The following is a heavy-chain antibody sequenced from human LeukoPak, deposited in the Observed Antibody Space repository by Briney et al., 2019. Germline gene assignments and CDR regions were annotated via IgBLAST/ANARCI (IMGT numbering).Heavy chain of an antibody. V-gene: IGHV4-4*07. J-gene: IGHJ1*01. CDR3: ARGVAYCTNGICYSRETEYFQY. CDR1: GDSISNYY. D-gene: IGHD2-8*01. CDR2: IYTSGST. Sequence: PSETLSLTCTVSGDSISNYYWSWIRQPAGKGLEWIGRIYTSGSTNYNPSLKSRVTMSVDTSKNQFSLKLSSVTAADTAVYYCARGVAYCTNGICYSRETEYFQYWGQGTLVTVSS.